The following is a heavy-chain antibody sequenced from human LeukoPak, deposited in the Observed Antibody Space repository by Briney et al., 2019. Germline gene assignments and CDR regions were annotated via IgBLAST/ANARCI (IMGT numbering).Heavy chain of an antibody. CDR3: ARALYCSGGSCYSGPDY. CDR2: ISSSSSTI. V-gene: IGHV3-48*04. J-gene: IGHJ4*02. CDR1: GFTFNSFS. D-gene: IGHD2-15*01. Sequence: GGSLRLSCAASGFTFNSFSMNWVRQAPGKGLEWVSYISSSSSTIYYADSVKGRFTISRDNAKNSLYLQMNSLRAEDTAVYYCARALYCSGGSCYSGPDYWGQGTLVTVSS.